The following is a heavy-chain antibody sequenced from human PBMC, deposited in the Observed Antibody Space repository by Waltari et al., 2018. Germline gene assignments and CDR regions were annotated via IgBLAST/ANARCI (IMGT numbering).Heavy chain of an antibody. J-gene: IGHJ4*02. D-gene: IGHD3-3*01. CDR2: LRSDGST. CDR3: AKGYYWDKSGYYRHFDD. CDR1: GVTVSFPY. Sequence: EVQLVQSGGGLIQPGGSLRLACAVSGVTVSFPYMNWVRQAPGKGLEWVSVLRSDGSTSYADSVKGRFTVSRDDSKNILYLEMNNLRADDTAVYFCAKGYYWDKSGYYRHFDDWGQGTRVTVS. V-gene: IGHV3-53*01.